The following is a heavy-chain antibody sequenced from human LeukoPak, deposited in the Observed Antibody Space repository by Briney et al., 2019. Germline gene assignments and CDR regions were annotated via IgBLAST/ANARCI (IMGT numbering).Heavy chain of an antibody. D-gene: IGHD3-3*01. J-gene: IGHJ4*02. CDR2: ISAYNGNT. CDR1: GYTFTSYG. Sequence: ASVKVSRKGSGYTFTSYGISWVRQAPAQGLEWMGWISAYNGNTNYAQKLQGRVTITTDTATRTAYMELRRLRSDDTAVYYCARDMRAYDFWSGYYTPRGVVPFDYWGEGTLVTVSS. CDR3: ARDMRAYDFWSGYYTPRGVVPFDY. V-gene: IGHV1-18*01.